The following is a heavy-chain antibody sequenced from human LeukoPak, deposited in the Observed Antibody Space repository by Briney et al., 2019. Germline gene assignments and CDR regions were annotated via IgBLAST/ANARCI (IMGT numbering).Heavy chain of an antibody. J-gene: IGHJ6*02. CDR2: FDPEDGET. D-gene: IGHD3-10*01. CDR3: ATPARWFGDPRVDYYYGMDV. V-gene: IGHV1-24*01. CDR1: GYTLTELS. Sequence: ASVKVSCKVSGYTLTELSMHWVRQAPGKGLEWMGGFDPEDGETIYAQKFQGRVTMTEDTSTDTAYMELSSLRSEDTAVYYCATPARWFGDPRVDYYYGMDVWGQGTTVTVSS.